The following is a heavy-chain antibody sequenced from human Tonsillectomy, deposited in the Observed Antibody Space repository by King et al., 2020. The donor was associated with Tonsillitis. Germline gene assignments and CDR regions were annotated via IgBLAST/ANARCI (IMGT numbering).Heavy chain of an antibody. D-gene: IGHD4-17*01. Sequence: VQLVESGGGVVQPGRSLRLSCAASGFTFSSYAMHWVRQAPGKGLEWVAVISYDGSNKYYADSVKSRFTISRDNSKNTLYLQMNSLRAEDTAVYYCARPMTTVTIDAFDIWGQGTMVTVSS. V-gene: IGHV3-30-3*01. CDR1: GFTFSSYA. J-gene: IGHJ3*02. CDR3: ARPMTTVTIDAFDI. CDR2: ISYDGSNK.